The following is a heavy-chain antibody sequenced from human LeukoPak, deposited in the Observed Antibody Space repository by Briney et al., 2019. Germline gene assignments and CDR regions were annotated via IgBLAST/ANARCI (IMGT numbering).Heavy chain of an antibody. Sequence: TGGSLRLSCAASGFTFSSYWMHWVRQAPGKGLVWVSRINSDGSSTSYADYVKGRFTISRDNAKNTLYLQMNSLRAEDTAVYYCARDRSDFWSGYHPDYWGQGTLVTVSS. J-gene: IGHJ4*02. V-gene: IGHV3-74*01. D-gene: IGHD3-3*01. CDR1: GFTFSSYW. CDR3: ARDRSDFWSGYHPDY. CDR2: INSDGSST.